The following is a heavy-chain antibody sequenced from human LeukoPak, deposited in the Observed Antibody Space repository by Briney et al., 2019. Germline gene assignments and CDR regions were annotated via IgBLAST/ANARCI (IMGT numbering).Heavy chain of an antibody. V-gene: IGHV4-61*02. CDR1: GGSISSGSSF. J-gene: IGHJ2*01. D-gene: IGHD3-22*01. CDR3: ARDEGLLRTPDL. Sequence: SETLSLTCTVSGGSISSGSSFWSWIRQPAGKGLEWIGRIFTSGTTNYNPSLKSRVTISVDTSKNQFSLELSSVTAADTAMYYCARDEGLLRTPDLWGRGTLVTVSS. CDR2: IFTSGTT.